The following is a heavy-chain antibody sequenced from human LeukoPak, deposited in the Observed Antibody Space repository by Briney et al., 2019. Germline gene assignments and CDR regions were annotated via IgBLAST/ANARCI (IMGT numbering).Heavy chain of an antibody. CDR2: IYYSGST. Sequence: GSLRLSCAASGFIFSNYEMNWVRQPPGKGLEWIGSIYYSGSTYYNPSLKSRVTISVDTSKNQFSLKLSSVTAADTAVYYCARTMVRGVDCFDYWGQGTLVTVSS. J-gene: IGHJ4*02. CDR1: GFIFSNYE. V-gene: IGHV4-39*01. CDR3: ARTMVRGVDCFDY. D-gene: IGHD3-10*01.